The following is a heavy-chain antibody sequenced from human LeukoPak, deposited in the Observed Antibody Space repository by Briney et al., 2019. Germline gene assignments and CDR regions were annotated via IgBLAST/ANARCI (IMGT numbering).Heavy chain of an antibody. CDR2: IWYDGSNK. CDR1: GFTFSSYG. Sequence: GRSLRLSCAASGFTFSSYGMHWVRQAPGKGLKWVAVIWYDGSNKYYADSVKGRFTISRDNSKNTLYLQMNSLRAEDTAVYYCARDCSGGSCDAFGIWGQGTMVTVSS. CDR3: ARDCSGGSCDAFGI. D-gene: IGHD2-15*01. V-gene: IGHV3-33*01. J-gene: IGHJ3*02.